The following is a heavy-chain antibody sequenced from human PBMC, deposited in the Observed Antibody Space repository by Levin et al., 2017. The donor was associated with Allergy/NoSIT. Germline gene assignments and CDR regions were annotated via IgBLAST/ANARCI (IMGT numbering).Heavy chain of an antibody. Sequence: KISCKASGGTFSSYAISWVRQAPGQGLEWMGGIIPIFGTANYAQKFQGRVTITADESTSTAYMELSSLRSEDTAVYYCARSNAVYDFWSGYSLKFDYWGQGTLVTVSS. V-gene: IGHV1-69*01. D-gene: IGHD3-3*01. CDR3: ARSNAVYDFWSGYSLKFDY. J-gene: IGHJ4*02. CDR1: GGTFSSYA. CDR2: IIPIFGTA.